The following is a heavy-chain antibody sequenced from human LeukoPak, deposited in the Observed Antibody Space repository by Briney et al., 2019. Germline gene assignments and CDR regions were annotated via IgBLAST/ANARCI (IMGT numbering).Heavy chain of an antibody. CDR3: AKELPNYDFWSGYFPGDS. Sequence: PGGSLRLSCAASGFTFSSYGMHWVRQAPGKGLEWVAFIRYDGSNKYYADSVKGRFTISRDKSKNTLYLQMNSLRAEDTAVYYCAKELPNYDFWSGYFPGDSWGQGTLVTVSS. D-gene: IGHD3-3*01. CDR2: IRYDGSNK. CDR1: GFTFSSYG. J-gene: IGHJ4*02. V-gene: IGHV3-30*02.